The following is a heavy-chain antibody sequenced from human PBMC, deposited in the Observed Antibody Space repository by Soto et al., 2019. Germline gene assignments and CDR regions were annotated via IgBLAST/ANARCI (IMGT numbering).Heavy chain of an antibody. CDR3: ARAGGLGAVAVDY. Sequence: QLQLQESGSGLVKPSQTLSLTCAVSGGSISSGGYSWSWIRQPPGKGLEWIGYIYHSGSTYYNPSRKSRVNISVDRSKNQFSLKLSSVTAADTAVYYCARAGGLGAVAVDYWGQGTLVTVSS. CDR1: GGSISSGGYS. J-gene: IGHJ4*02. D-gene: IGHD6-19*01. CDR2: IYHSGST. V-gene: IGHV4-30-2*01.